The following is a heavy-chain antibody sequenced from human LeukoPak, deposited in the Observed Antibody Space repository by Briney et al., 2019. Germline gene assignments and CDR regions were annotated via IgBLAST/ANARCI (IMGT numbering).Heavy chain of an antibody. Sequence: QPGGSLRLSCAASGFTFSSYAMSWVRQAPEKGLEWVSTISGSGGGTYYADSVKGRFTISRDDSKNTLYLQMNSLRAEDTAVYYCAKYLGRYRNNYFDYWGQGTLVTVSS. CDR1: GFTFSSYA. CDR2: ISGSGGGT. V-gene: IGHV3-23*01. J-gene: IGHJ4*02. CDR3: AKYLGRYRNNYFDY. D-gene: IGHD1-26*01.